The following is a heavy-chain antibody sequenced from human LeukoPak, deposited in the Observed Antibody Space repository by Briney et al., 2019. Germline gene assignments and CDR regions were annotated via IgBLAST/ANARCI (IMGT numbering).Heavy chain of an antibody. J-gene: IGHJ6*03. Sequence: SETLSLTCTVSGYSISSGSFWGWIRQPPGKGLEWIGTFYHSGSTYYNPSLKSRVTISVDTSKNQFSLKLTSVTAADTAVYYCARETSQKGAHYMDVWGKGTTVTISS. CDR2: FYHSGST. D-gene: IGHD3-16*01. V-gene: IGHV4-38-2*02. CDR3: ARETSQKGAHYMDV. CDR1: GYSISSGSF.